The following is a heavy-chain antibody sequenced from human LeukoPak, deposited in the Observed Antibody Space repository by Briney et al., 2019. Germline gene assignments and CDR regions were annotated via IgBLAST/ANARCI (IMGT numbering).Heavy chain of an antibody. V-gene: IGHV3-15*01. D-gene: IGHD3-22*01. J-gene: IGHJ4*02. CDR1: GFTFFSAW. CDR3: TTDHYDSGENY. CDR2: IKSKGEGGTT. Sequence: PGGSLRLSCAASGFTFFSAWMNWVRQAPGKGLEWVGRIKSKGEGGTTDYAAAVKDRFTISRDDSKSTVHLQMNSLRTEDTAVYYCTTDHYDSGENYWGQGTLVTVSS.